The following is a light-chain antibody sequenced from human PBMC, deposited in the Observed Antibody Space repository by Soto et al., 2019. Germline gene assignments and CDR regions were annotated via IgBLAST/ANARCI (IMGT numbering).Light chain of an antibody. J-gene: IGKJ3*01. V-gene: IGKV3-20*01. CDR1: QSVSSNY. CDR2: GAS. CDR3: QPFESSRVT. Sequence: EIVLTQSPGTLSLSPGERATLSCRTTQSVSSNYVAWYQQKPGQAPRLLVYGASSRATGIPDRFSDSVSGTECTLTVSRLEPEDFAGYYCQPFESSRVTVGPGTKVDIK.